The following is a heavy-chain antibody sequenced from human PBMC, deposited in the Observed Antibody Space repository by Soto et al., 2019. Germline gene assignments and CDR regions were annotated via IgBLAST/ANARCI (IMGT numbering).Heavy chain of an antibody. J-gene: IGHJ6*02. V-gene: IGHV1-46*01. CDR2: INPSGGST. Sequence: ASVKVSCKASGYTFTSYYMHWVRQAPGQGLEWMGIINPSGGSTSYAQKFQGRVTMTRDTSTSTVYMELSSLRSEDTAVYYCARGITYYDILTGYPPLTPYYYYGMDVWRQGTTVTVSS. CDR3: ARGITYYDILTGYPPLTPYYYYGMDV. D-gene: IGHD3-9*01. CDR1: GYTFTSYY.